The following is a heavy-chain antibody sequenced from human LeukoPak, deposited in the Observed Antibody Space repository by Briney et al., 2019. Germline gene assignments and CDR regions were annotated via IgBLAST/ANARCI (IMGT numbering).Heavy chain of an antibody. V-gene: IGHV4-34*12. CDR1: GYSLTNHY. CDR3: ARGPAAVHP. Sequence: PSETLSLTCAVHGYSLTNHYWIWIRQPPGKGLEWIAEVLHTGSTNCNPPFKSRVTVSVDTSKNQFFLNLTSVTAADTAVYYCARGPAAVHPWGRGILVTVSS. CDR2: VLHTGST. J-gene: IGHJ5*02. D-gene: IGHD6-13*01.